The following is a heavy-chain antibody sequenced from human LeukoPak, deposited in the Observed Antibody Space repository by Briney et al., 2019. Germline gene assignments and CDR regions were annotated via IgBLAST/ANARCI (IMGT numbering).Heavy chain of an antibody. CDR1: GGSISSSSYY. D-gene: IGHD6-13*01. CDR2: MYASGST. J-gene: IGHJ4*02. Sequence: PSETLSLTCTVSGGSISSSSYYWGWIRQPPGKGLEWIGSMYASGSTYYNPSLKSRVTISVDTSKNQFSLKLTSVTAADTAVYYCATVGLAAAGVYWGQGTLVTVSS. CDR3: ATVGLAAAGVY. V-gene: IGHV4-39*07.